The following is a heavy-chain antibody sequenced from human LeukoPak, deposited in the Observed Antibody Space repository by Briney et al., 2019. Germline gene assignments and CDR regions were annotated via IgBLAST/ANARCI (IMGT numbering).Heavy chain of an antibody. CDR3: ARASYYYDSSGYYYFDY. CDR1: GGSISSYY. V-gene: IGHV4-59*12. Sequence: PSETLSLTCTVSGGSISSYYWSWIRQPPGKGLEWIGYIYYSGSTYYNPSLKSRVTISVDTSKNQFSLKLSSVTAADTAVYYCARASYYYDSSGYYYFDYWGQGTLVTVSS. D-gene: IGHD3-22*01. J-gene: IGHJ4*02. CDR2: IYYSGST.